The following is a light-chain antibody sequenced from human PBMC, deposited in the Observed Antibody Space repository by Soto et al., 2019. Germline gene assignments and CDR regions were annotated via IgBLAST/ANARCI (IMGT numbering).Light chain of an antibody. V-gene: IGKV3-15*01. CDR3: QQYNNWPRLT. CDR1: QSVRSN. Sequence: EIVLTQSPATLSVSPGERATLSCRASQSVRSNLAWYQQKPGQAPRPLIFDASTRATNIPARFTGSGSGTEFTLTISSLQSEDFAVYYCQQYNNWPRLTFGGGTKVDI. CDR2: DAS. J-gene: IGKJ4*01.